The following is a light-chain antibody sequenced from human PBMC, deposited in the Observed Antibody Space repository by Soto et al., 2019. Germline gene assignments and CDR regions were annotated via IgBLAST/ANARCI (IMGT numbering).Light chain of an antibody. CDR2: EVS. V-gene: IGLV2-14*01. CDR3: SSYINSITFVV. J-gene: IGLJ2*01. CDR1: SSDVGAYNY. Sequence: QSALTQPRSVSGSPGQSVTISCTGTSSDVGAYNYVSWYQRHAGKGPKLLIYEVSNRPSGVSSRFSGSKSGNTASLTISGLQAEDEADYYCSSYINSITFVVFGGGTKVTV.